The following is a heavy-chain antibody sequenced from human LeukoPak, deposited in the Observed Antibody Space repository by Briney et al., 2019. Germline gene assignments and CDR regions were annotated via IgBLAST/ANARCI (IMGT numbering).Heavy chain of an antibody. Sequence: PGGSLRLSCAASGFTFRSYGMHWVRQAPGKGLEWVAVIWNDGSNKYYADSVKGRFTISRDNSKNTLYLQMNSLRAEDTAVYYCAKDHTFGGVKNWGQGTLVTVSS. D-gene: IGHD3-16*01. CDR3: AKDHTFGGVKN. CDR1: GFTFRSYG. V-gene: IGHV3-30*02. J-gene: IGHJ4*02. CDR2: IWNDGSNK.